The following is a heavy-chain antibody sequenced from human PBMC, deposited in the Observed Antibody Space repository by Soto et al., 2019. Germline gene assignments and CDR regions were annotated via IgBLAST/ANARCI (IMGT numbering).Heavy chain of an antibody. Sequence: SETLSLTCAVSGGSIISINDWWTWVRQPPGKGLEWIGEIYDSGNTNYNPSLKSRVTISVDKSKNQFSLKVSSVTDADTAVYHCARVVRFCSSPSCRGRNWFDPWGQGTLVTVSS. V-gene: IGHV4-4*02. D-gene: IGHD2-2*01. J-gene: IGHJ5*02. CDR2: IYDSGNT. CDR1: GGSIISINDW. CDR3: ARVVRFCSSPSCRGRNWFDP.